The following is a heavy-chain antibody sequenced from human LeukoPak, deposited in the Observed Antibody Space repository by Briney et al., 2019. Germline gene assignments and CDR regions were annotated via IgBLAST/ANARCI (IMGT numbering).Heavy chain of an antibody. J-gene: IGHJ4*02. CDR2: INPNRGGT. CDR1: GYTFTGYY. D-gene: IGHD6-13*01. Sequence: ASVKVSCKASGYTFTGYYMHWVRQAPGQGLEWMGWINPNRGGTNYAQKFQGRVTMTRDTSISTAYMELSRLRSDDTAVYYCARATRIAAAGRDKTYGLSYWGQGTLVTVSS. V-gene: IGHV1-2*02. CDR3: ARATRIAAAGRDKTYGLSY.